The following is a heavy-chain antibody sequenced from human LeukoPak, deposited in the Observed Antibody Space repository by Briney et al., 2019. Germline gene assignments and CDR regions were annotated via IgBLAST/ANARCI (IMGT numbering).Heavy chain of an antibody. CDR3: ARQYYYGSGSHNYFDY. D-gene: IGHD3-10*01. CDR2: IYYSGST. V-gene: IGHV4-39*01. J-gene: IGHJ4*02. Sequence: SETLSLTCSVSGGSISSSSYYWGWIRQPPGKGLEWIGSIYYSGSTYYNPSLKSRVTISVDTSKNQFSLKLSSVTAADTAVYYCARQYYYGSGSHNYFDYWGQGTLVTVSS. CDR1: GGSISSSSYY.